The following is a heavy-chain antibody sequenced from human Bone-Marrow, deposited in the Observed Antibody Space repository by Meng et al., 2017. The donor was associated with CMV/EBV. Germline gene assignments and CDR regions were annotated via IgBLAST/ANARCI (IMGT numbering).Heavy chain of an antibody. Sequence: GESLKISCAASGFTFSSYSMNWVRQAPGKGLEWVSSISSSSYIYYADSVKGRFTISRDNAKNSLYLQMNSLRAEDTAVYYCAGGIVVVPAAMWYYYYGMDVWGQGTTVTVSS. CDR1: GFTFSSYS. J-gene: IGHJ6*02. CDR3: AGGIVVVPAAMWYYYYGMDV. CDR2: ISSSSYI. D-gene: IGHD2-2*01. V-gene: IGHV3-21*01.